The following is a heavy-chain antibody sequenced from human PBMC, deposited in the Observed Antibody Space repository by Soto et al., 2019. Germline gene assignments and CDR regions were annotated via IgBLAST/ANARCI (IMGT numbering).Heavy chain of an antibody. J-gene: IGHJ4*02. D-gene: IGHD2-15*01. Sequence: GGSLRLSCAASGFTFSSYSMNWVRQAPGKGLEWVSSISSSSSYIYYADSVKGRFTISRDNAKNSLYLQMNSLRAEDTAVYYCATDLDCSGGSCYSFARYWGQGTLVTVSS. V-gene: IGHV3-21*01. CDR3: ATDLDCSGGSCYSFARY. CDR2: ISSSSSYI. CDR1: GFTFSSYS.